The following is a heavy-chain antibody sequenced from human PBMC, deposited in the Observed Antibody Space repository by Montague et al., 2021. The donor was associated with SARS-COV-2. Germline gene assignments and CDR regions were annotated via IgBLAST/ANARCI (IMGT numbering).Heavy chain of an antibody. CDR1: GGSLSGYY. J-gene: IGHJ6*02. Sequence: SETLSLTCAVHGGSLSGYYWSWIRQPPEKGLEWIGEINHSANTKXNPSLESPVTISIDTSKNQFSLKMTSVTAADTATYYCASGIYPSGSYYNRYYYGLNIGGPGTTVIVSS. CDR2: INHSANT. D-gene: IGHD3-10*01. V-gene: IGHV4-34*01. CDR3: ASGIYPSGSYYNRYYYGLNI.